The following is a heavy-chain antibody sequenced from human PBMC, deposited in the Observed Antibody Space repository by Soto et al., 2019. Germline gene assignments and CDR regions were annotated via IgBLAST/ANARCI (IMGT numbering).Heavy chain of an antibody. D-gene: IGHD3-3*01. CDR3: AKLFSSEDGN. V-gene: IGHV3-23*01. CDR2: ISGSADST. CDR1: GFTFNNYA. Sequence: EVQLLESGGGLVQPGGSLRLSCAASGFTFNNYAMSWVRQAPGKGLEWVSAISGSADSTYYADSVRGRFTISRDNSKNTLYLQMNSLRAEDTAVYYCAKLFSSEDGNWGQGTLVTVSS. J-gene: IGHJ4*02.